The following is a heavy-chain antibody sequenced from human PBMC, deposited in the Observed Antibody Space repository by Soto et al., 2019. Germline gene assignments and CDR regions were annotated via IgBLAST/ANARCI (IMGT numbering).Heavy chain of an antibody. V-gene: IGHV3-30-3*01. Sequence: PGGPQRLSYTASGFNFINYGVHWVRQAPGKGLKWVAVISYDGSNKYYADSVKGRFTISRDNSKNTLYLQMNSLRAEDTAVYYCARGRDYLGGDFDYWGQGTLVTVSS. CDR2: ISYDGSNK. D-gene: IGHD3-16*01. J-gene: IGHJ4*02. CDR1: GFNFINYG. CDR3: ARGRDYLGGDFDY.